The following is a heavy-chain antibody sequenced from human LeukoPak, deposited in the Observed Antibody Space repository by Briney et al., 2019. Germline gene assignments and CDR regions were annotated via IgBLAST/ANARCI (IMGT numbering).Heavy chain of an antibody. J-gene: IGHJ4*02. V-gene: IGHV2-5*01. CDR3: AHSSYDSSGYYYFDY. Sequence: ESGPTLVKPPQTLTPTCTFSGFSLSTSGLGVGWIRQPPGKALEWLSFIFWNDDKRYSPSLKSRFTITKDTSKNQVVLTMTNMDPVDTATYYCAHSSYDSSGYYYFDYWGQGTLVSVSS. CDR1: GFSLSTSGLG. CDR2: IFWNDDK. D-gene: IGHD3-22*01.